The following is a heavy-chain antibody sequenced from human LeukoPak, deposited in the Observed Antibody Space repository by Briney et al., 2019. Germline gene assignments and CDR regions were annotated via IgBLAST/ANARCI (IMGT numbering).Heavy chain of an antibody. D-gene: IGHD3-9*01. V-gene: IGHV1-18*01. Sequence: ASVKVSCKASGYTFTRYGVSWVRQAPGQGLEWMGWIRGNNGNTNYAQNFQGRVTMTTDTPSSTAYMEVRSLRSDDTAVYYCARVDMLTGYYFFDYWGQGTLVTVSS. J-gene: IGHJ4*02. CDR1: GYTFTRYG. CDR2: IRGNNGNT. CDR3: ARVDMLTGYYFFDY.